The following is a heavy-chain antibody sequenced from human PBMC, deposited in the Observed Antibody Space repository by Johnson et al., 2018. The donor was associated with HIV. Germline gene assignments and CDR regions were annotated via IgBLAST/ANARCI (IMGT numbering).Heavy chain of an antibody. D-gene: IGHD6-6*01. V-gene: IGHV3-66*02. CDR2: IYSGGST. J-gene: IGHJ3*02. CDR3: APIAAHHDAFDI. CDR1: GFNVSSNY. Sequence: VQLVESGGGVVQPGRSLRLSCATSGFNVSSNYKSWVRQAPGKGLEWVSVIYSGGSTYYADSVKGRFTISRDNSKNTLYLQMNSLRAEDTAVYYCAPIAAHHDAFDIWGQGTMVTVSS.